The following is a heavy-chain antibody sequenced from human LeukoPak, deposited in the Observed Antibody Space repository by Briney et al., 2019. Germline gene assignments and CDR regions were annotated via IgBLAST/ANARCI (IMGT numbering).Heavy chain of an antibody. CDR3: ARDVDSGGYLVGGGVDY. CDR2: IKQDGSEK. CDR1: GFTFSSYW. J-gene: IGHJ4*02. D-gene: IGHD3-22*01. Sequence: GGSLRLSCAASGFTFSSYWMSWVRQAPGKGLEWVANIKQDGSEKYYVDSVKGRFTISRDNAKNSLYLQMNSLRAEDTAVYYCARDVDSGGYLVGGGVDYWGQGTLVTVSS. V-gene: IGHV3-7*01.